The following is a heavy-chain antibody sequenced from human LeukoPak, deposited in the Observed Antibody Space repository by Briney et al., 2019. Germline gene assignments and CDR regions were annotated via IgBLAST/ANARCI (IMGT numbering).Heavy chain of an antibody. D-gene: IGHD2-15*01. CDR1: GGSISSYY. Sequence: SETLSLTCTVSGGSISSYYWSWIRQPPGKGLEWIGYIYYSGSTNYNPSLKSRVTISVDTSKNQFSPKLSSVTAADPAVYYCARDKKILGLDYWGQGTLVTVSS. V-gene: IGHV4-59*01. CDR3: ARDKKILGLDY. CDR2: IYYSGST. J-gene: IGHJ4*02.